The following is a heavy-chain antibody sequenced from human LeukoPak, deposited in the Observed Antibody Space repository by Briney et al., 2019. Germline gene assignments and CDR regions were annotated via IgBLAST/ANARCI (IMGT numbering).Heavy chain of an antibody. V-gene: IGHV1-2*04. J-gene: IGHJ4*02. CDR3: ARGYGSGTYIDY. Sequence: GASVKVSCKASGYTFTGYYMHWVRQAPGQGLEWMGWINPNSGGTNYAQKFQGWVTTTRDTSISTAYMELSRLRSDDTAVYYCARGYGSGTYIDYWGQGTLVTVSS. D-gene: IGHD3-10*01. CDR2: INPNSGGT. CDR1: GYTFTGYY.